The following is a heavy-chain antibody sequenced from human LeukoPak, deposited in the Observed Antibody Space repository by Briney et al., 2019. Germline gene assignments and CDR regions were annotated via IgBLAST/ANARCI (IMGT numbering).Heavy chain of an antibody. CDR3: ARVYAGYSYGSDAFDI. D-gene: IGHD5-18*01. CDR1: GYTFTSYG. CDR2: ISAYNGNT. Sequence: GASVKVSCKASGYTFTSYGISWVRQAPGQGLEWMGWISAYNGNTNYAQKLQGRVTMTTDTSTSTAYMELRSLRSDDTAVYYCARVYAGYSYGSDAFDIWGQGTMVTVSS. J-gene: IGHJ3*02. V-gene: IGHV1-18*01.